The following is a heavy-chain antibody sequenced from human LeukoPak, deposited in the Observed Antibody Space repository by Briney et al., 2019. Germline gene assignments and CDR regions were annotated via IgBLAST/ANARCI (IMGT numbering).Heavy chain of an antibody. V-gene: IGHV3-7*03. J-gene: IGHJ4*02. CDR1: GFTFSSNT. CDR3: ARSGRTRNTRYCSGGSCYAPIDY. D-gene: IGHD2-15*01. Sequence: PGGSLRLSCAASGFTFSSNTMHWVRQAPGKGLEWVANIKQDGSEKYYVDSVKGRFTISRDNAKNSLYLQMNSLRAEDTAVYYCARSGRTRNTRYCSGGSCYAPIDYWGQGTLVTVSS. CDR2: IKQDGSEK.